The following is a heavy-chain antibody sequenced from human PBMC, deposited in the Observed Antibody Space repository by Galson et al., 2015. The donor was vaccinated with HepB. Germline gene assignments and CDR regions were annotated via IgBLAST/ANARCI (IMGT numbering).Heavy chain of an antibody. D-gene: IGHD6-19*01. V-gene: IGHV3-7*03. CDR1: GFTFSSYW. Sequence: SLRLSCAASGFTFSSYWMSWVRQAPGKGLEWVANIKQDGSEKYYVDSVKGRFTISRDNAKNSLYLQMNSLRAEDTAVYYCARDPSSGWYGGGSFPYYFDYWGQGTLVTVSS. J-gene: IGHJ4*02. CDR2: IKQDGSEK. CDR3: ARDPSSGWYGGGSFPYYFDY.